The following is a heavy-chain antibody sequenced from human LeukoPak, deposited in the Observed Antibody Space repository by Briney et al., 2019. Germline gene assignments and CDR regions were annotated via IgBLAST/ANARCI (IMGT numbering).Heavy chain of an antibody. D-gene: IGHD3-10*01. CDR1: GGTFSSYA. CDR3: ARALYYGAGSYIFYYGMDV. V-gene: IGHV1-69*01. Sequence: SVKVSCKASGGTFSSYAISWVRQAPGQGLEWMGGIIPIFGTANYAQKFQGRVTITADESTSTAYMELSSLRSEDTAVYYCARALYYGAGSYIFYYGMDVWGQGTTVTVSS. J-gene: IGHJ6*02. CDR2: IIPIFGTA.